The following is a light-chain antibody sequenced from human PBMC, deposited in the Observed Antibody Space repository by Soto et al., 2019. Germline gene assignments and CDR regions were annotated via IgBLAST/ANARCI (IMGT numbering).Light chain of an antibody. CDR3: MEALQTPLT. Sequence: DIVMTQSPLSLSVTPGEPASISCKSSQSLLHTNGYTYLDWYLQKPGQSPQLLIYLVSNRASGVPERFSGSGSGTDFTLKISKVEAEDVGVYYCMEALQTPLTFGGGTRVEI. J-gene: IGKJ4*01. V-gene: IGKV2-28*01. CDR1: QSLLHTNGYTY. CDR2: LVS.